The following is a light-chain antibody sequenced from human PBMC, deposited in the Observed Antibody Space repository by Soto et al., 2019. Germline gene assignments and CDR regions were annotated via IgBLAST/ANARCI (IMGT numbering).Light chain of an antibody. CDR3: QVWDSSSDHVV. CDR2: YDS. Sequence: SYELTQPPSVSVAPGKTARITCGGNNIGSKSVHWYQQKPGQAPVLVIYYDSYRPSGIPERFSGSNSGNTATLTISRGEAGDEAEYYCQVWDSSSDHVVFGGGTKLTVI. V-gene: IGLV3-21*04. CDR1: NIGSKS. J-gene: IGLJ2*01.